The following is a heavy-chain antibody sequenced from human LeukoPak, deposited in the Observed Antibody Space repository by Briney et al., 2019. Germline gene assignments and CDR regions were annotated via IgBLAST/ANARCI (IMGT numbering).Heavy chain of an antibody. CDR3: ARGGGSGSYDYYYGMDV. Sequence: SETLSLTCTVSGGSISSYYWSWIRQPPGKGLEWIGYIYYSGSTNYNPSLKSRVTISVDTSKNQFSLKLNSVTAADTAVYYCARGGGSGSYDYYYGMDVWGQGTTVTVSS. V-gene: IGHV4-59*01. J-gene: IGHJ6*02. D-gene: IGHD3-10*01. CDR1: GGSISSYY. CDR2: IYYSGST.